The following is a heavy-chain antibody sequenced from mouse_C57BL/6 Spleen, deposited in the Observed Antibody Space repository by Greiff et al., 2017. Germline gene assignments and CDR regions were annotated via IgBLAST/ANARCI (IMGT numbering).Heavy chain of an antibody. CDR1: GYTFTSYW. V-gene: IGHV1-50*01. Sequence: QVQLQQPGAELVKPGASVKLSCKASGYTFTSYWMQWVKQRPGQGLEWIGEIDPSDSYTNYNQKFKGKATLTGDTSSSTAYMQISSLTSEDSAVYYCARRDYSNFFDYWGQGTTLTVSS. J-gene: IGHJ2*01. CDR3: ARRDYSNFFDY. CDR2: IDPSDSYT. D-gene: IGHD2-5*01.